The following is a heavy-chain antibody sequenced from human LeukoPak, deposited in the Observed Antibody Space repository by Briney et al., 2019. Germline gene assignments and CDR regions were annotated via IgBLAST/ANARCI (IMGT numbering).Heavy chain of an antibody. V-gene: IGHV3-23*01. CDR3: AKYPRTSIFGVVPHY. Sequence: GGSLRLSCAASGFTFSYYAMSWVRQAPGKGLEWVSDINGSGGNTYYADSVKGRFTISRDNSKNMLYLRVNSLRADDTAVYYCAKYPRTSIFGVVPHYWGQGTLVTVSS. CDR2: INGSGGNT. CDR1: GFTFSYYA. J-gene: IGHJ4*02. D-gene: IGHD3-3*01.